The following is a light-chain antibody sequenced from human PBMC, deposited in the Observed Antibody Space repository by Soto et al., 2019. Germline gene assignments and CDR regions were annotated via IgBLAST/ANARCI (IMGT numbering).Light chain of an antibody. CDR1: SSNIGSNA. J-gene: IGLJ2*01. CDR2: GNN. V-gene: IGLV1-44*01. CDR3: ASWDDSLKV. Sequence: QPVLTQPPSASGTPGQRVTISCSGRSSNIGSNAVNWYQQLPGTAPKLLIYGNNKRPSGVPDRFSGTKSGTSASLAISGLQSEDEADYYCASWDDSLKVFGGGTKLTVL.